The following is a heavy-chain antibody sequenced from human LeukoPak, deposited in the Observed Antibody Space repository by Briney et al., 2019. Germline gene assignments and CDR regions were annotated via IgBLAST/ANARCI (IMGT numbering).Heavy chain of an antibody. V-gene: IGHV3-48*01. J-gene: IGHJ6*03. Sequence: GGSLRLSCAASGFTFSSYSMNWVRQAPGKGLEWVSYISSSSSTIYYADSVKGRFTISRDNAKNSLYLQMNSLRAEDTAVYYCARDRYDFWSGYDYYYYYYYMDVWGKGTTVTVSS. CDR3: ARDRYDFWSGYDYYYYYYYMDV. D-gene: IGHD3-3*01. CDR2: ISSSSSTI. CDR1: GFTFSSYS.